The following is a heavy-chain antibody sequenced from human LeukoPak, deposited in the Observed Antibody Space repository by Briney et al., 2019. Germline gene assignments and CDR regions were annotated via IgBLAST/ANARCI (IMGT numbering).Heavy chain of an antibody. CDR2: TYYRSKWYN. CDR1: XDSVSSNSAA. D-gene: IGHD3-10*01. CDR3: ARSGSYYLELSMDV. V-gene: IGHV6-1*01. Sequence: TCAXSXDSVSSNSAAWNWVRQSPSRGLEWLGSTYYRSKWYNDYAVSVKSRITINPDPSKNQFSLQLNSVTPEDTAVYYCARSGSYYLELSMDVWGQGTTVTVSS. J-gene: IGHJ6*02.